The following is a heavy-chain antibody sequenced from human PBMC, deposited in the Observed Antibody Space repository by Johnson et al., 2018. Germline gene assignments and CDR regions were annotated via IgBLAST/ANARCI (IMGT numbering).Heavy chain of an antibody. CDR2: IKSKIDGGTT. V-gene: IGHV3-15*07. Sequence: EVQLVESGGGLVKPGGSLRLSCAASGFTFSNAWMNWVRQAPGKGLEWVGRIKSKIDGGTTDYAAPVKGRFAISRDDSKNTRYLQMNSLKSEDAAVYSCTTGGYCTTTSCFGDYFYYHMDVWGKGTTVTV. CDR3: TTGGYCTTTSCFGDYFYYHMDV. D-gene: IGHD2-2*03. CDR1: GFTFSNAW. J-gene: IGHJ6*03.